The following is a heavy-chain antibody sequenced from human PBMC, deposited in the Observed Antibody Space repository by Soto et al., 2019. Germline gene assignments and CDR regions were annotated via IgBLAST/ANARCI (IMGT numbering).Heavy chain of an antibody. Sequence: GGSLRLSCAASGFTFSSYAMSWVRQAPGKGLEWVSGISATGGSTYYADSVKGRFTFSRDNSKNTLYLQMNSLRAEDTAVYYCAKGFIRDCGGDCTVDTWGQGTLVTLSS. CDR3: AKGFIRDCGGDCTVDT. CDR2: ISATGGST. J-gene: IGHJ5*02. CDR1: GFTFSSYA. D-gene: IGHD2-21*02. V-gene: IGHV3-23*01.